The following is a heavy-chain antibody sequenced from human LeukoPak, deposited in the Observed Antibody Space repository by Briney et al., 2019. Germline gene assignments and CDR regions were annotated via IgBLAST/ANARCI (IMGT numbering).Heavy chain of an antibody. CDR3: DSGSFDDYRDYDRGGYCDH. CDR2: IYYSGLT. D-gene: IGHD4-17*01. CDR1: VGPSSSWSSY. Sequence: PSETLSLTCTVCVGPSSSWSSYGPWIRQPPGKGPEWIGSIYYSGLTYDNPSLKSRVSISVYPSKNHFMLRVSSVTAADTASYYCDSGSFDDYRDYDRGGYCDHGGEGTLVTVSS. V-gene: IGHV4-39*02. J-gene: IGHJ4*02.